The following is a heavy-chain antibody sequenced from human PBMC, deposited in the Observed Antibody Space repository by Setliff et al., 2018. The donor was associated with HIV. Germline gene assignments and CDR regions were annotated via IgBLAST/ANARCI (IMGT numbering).Heavy chain of an antibody. Sequence: SETLSLTCTVSGGSISSNNYFWGWIRQPPEKGLEWIGSIYYSGSTYYNPSLKTRVTISVDGSKNQFSLKLKSVTAADTAVYYCARWHPPYGFWEEDYWGQGTLVTVSS. D-gene: IGHD3-10*01. CDR1: GGSISSNNYF. CDR3: ARWHPPYGFWEEDY. CDR2: IYYSGST. V-gene: IGHV4-39*01. J-gene: IGHJ4*02.